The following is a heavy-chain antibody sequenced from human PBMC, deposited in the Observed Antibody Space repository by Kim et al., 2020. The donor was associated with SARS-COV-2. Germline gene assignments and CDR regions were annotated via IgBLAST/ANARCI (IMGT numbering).Heavy chain of an antibody. CDR3: AREGVIAAARPGWFDP. CDR1: GYTFTSYA. V-gene: IGHV1-3*01. D-gene: IGHD6-6*01. J-gene: IGHJ5*02. Sequence: ASVKVSCKASGYTFTSYAMHWVRQAPGQRLEWMGWINAGNGNTKYSQKFQGRVIITRDTSASTAYMELSSLRSEDTAVYYCAREGVIAAARPGWFDPWGQGTLVTVSS. CDR2: INAGNGNT.